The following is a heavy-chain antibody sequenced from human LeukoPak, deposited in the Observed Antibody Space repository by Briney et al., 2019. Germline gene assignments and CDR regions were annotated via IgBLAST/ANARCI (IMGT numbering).Heavy chain of an antibody. V-gene: IGHV3-23*01. J-gene: IGHJ4*02. D-gene: IGHD3-16*02. CDR2: ISGSGGST. Sequence: GGSLRLSCAASGFTFSSYAMSWVRQAPGKGLEWVSAISGSGGSTYYADSVKGRFTISRDNSKSTLYLQMNSLRAEDTAVYYCAKNDYDYVWGSYRPHYYFDYWGQGTLVTVSS. CDR1: GFTFSSYA. CDR3: AKNDYDYVWGSYRPHYYFDY.